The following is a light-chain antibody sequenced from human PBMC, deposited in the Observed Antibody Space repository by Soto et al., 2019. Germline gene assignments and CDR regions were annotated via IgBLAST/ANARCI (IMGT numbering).Light chain of an antibody. CDR2: GAS. V-gene: IGKV3-20*01. J-gene: IGKJ1*01. Sequence: IVLTQSPGTLSLSPGERATLSCRASQSVRSSYLAWYQQKPGQAPRLLIYGASSRATGIPDRFSGSGSGTDFTLTISRLEPEDFAVYYCHQYGSSPQTFGQGTKVEIK. CDR3: HQYGSSPQT. CDR1: QSVRSSY.